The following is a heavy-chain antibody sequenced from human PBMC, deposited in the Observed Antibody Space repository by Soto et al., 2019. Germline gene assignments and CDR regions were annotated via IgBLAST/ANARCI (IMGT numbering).Heavy chain of an antibody. CDR1: GFSLSTSGVG. CDR2: IYWDDSK. D-gene: IGHD3-9*01. V-gene: IGHV2-5*02. CDR3: AHKGPEDWPLDY. Sequence: QITLKESGPTLVRPTQTLTLTCAFSGFSLSTSGVGVGWIRQPPGKALEWLAVIYWDDSKHYSPSLRSRLTITKDTSKTQVVLTMTIMDPMDTVTYYCAHKGPEDWPLDYWGQGTLVTVSS. J-gene: IGHJ4*02.